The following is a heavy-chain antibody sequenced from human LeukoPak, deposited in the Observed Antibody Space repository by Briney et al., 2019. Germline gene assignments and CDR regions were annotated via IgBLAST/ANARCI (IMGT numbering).Heavy chain of an antibody. J-gene: IGHJ4*02. CDR1: GGTFSSYA. CDR2: IIPIFGTA. V-gene: IGHV1-69*06. Sequence: SVKVSCKASGGTFSSYAISWVRQAPGQGLEWMGGIIPIFGTANYAQKFQGRVTITADKSTSTAYMELSSLRSEDTAVYYCARAPNDYGDYVPFDYWGQGTLVTVSS. D-gene: IGHD4-17*01. CDR3: ARAPNDYGDYVPFDY.